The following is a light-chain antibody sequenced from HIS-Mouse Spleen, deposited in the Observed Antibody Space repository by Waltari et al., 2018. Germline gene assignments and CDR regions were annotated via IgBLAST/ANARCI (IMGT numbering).Light chain of an antibody. CDR2: EGS. Sequence: QSALTQPASVSGSPGQSITLLCTGTSSDVGSYNLVSWYQQHPGKAPKLMIYEGSKRPSGVSNRFSGSKSGNTASLTISGLQAEDEADYYCCSYAGSSTWVFGGGTKLTVL. CDR1: SSDVGSYNL. V-gene: IGLV2-23*01. J-gene: IGLJ3*02. CDR3: CSYAGSSTWV.